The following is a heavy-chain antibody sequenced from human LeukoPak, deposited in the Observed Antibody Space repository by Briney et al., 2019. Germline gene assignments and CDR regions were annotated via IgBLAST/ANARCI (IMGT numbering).Heavy chain of an antibody. Sequence: LTCAVSGGSISSXNWWSWVRQPPXXXXXWIXEFYHSGSTNYNPSLKSRVTISVDKSKNQFSLKLSSVTAADTAVYYCARAGYGSGSYYTFDYWGQGTLVTVSS. J-gene: IGHJ4*02. D-gene: IGHD3-10*01. CDR2: FYHSGST. CDR1: GGSISSXNW. CDR3: ARAGYGSGSYYTFDY. V-gene: IGHV4-4*02.